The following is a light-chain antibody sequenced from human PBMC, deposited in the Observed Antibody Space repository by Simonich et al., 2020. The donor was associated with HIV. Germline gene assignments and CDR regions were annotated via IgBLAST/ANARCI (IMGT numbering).Light chain of an antibody. V-gene: IGKV1-33*01. J-gene: IGKJ1*01. CDR1: QDIRNY. CDR3: QQYYSTPPT. CDR2: DAS. Sequence: DIQMTQSPSSLSASVGDRVTITCHASQDIRNYLNWYQQKPGKAPKLLIYDASNLETGFPSRFSGSGSGTDYTLTISSLQPEDFATYYCQQYYSTPPTFGQGTKVEIK.